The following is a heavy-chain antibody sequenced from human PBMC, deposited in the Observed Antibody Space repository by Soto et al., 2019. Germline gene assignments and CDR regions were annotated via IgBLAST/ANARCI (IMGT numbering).Heavy chain of an antibody. CDR2: IYYSGST. D-gene: IGHD6-13*01. CDR1: GGSISSGDYY. V-gene: IGHV4-30-4*01. J-gene: IGHJ5*02. Sequence: SETLSLTCTVSGGSISSGDYYWSWIRQPPGKGLEWIGYIYYSGSTYYNPSLKSRVTISVDTSKNQFSLKLSSVTAADTAVYYCARVNGSSWSNWFDPWGQGTLVTVSS. CDR3: ARVNGSSWSNWFDP.